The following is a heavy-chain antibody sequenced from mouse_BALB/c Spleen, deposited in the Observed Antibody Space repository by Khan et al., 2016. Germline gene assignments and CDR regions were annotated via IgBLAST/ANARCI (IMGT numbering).Heavy chain of an antibody. CDR1: GYSITSDYA. J-gene: IGHJ2*01. Sequence: EVQLVESGPGLVKPSQSLSLTCTVTGYSITSDYAWNWIRQFPGNKLEWMGYISYSGSTSYNPSLKSRIFITRDTSKNQFFLQLNSVTTEDTATYYCARTHYYGSSLYYFDYWGQGTTLTVSS. CDR3: ARTHYYGSSLYYFDY. CDR2: ISYSGST. D-gene: IGHD1-1*01. V-gene: IGHV3-2*02.